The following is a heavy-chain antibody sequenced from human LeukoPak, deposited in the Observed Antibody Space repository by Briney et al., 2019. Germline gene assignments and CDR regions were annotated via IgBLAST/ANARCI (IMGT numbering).Heavy chain of an antibody. D-gene: IGHD2-2*01. J-gene: IGHJ4*02. CDR1: GGSISSSY. V-gene: IGHV4-59*01. Sequence: SETLSLTCTVSGGSISSSYWSWVRQPPGRGLEYIGHVYYSGRTDYNPSLKSRVTISVDTSKYQFSLKLSSGTAADTAVYYCARWYCTSGTCYYLDYWGQGTLVTVSS. CDR3: ARWYCTSGTCYYLDY. CDR2: VYYSGRT.